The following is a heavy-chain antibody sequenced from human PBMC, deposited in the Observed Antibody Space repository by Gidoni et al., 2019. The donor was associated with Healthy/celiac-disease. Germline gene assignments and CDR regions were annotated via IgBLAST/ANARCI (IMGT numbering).Heavy chain of an antibody. CDR2: IWYDGSNK. J-gene: IGHJ3*02. D-gene: IGHD3-16*01. V-gene: IGHV3-33*01. CDR1: GFTFSSYG. Sequence: QVQLVESGGGVVQPGRSLRLSCAASGFTFSSYGMHWVRQAPGKGLEWVAVIWYDGSNKYYADSVKGRFTISRDNSKNTLYLQMNSLRAEDTAVYYCARGRDYDSHAFDIWGQGTMVTVSS. CDR3: ARGRDYDSHAFDI.